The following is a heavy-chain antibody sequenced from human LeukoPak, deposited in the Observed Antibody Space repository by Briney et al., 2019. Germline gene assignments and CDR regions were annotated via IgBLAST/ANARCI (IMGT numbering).Heavy chain of an antibody. D-gene: IGHD5/OR15-5a*01. J-gene: IGHJ5*02. V-gene: IGHV3-48*04. CDR1: GFTFSIYS. CDR2: IGRSGDRTT. CDR3: ARESTEDRPGS. Sequence: GGSLRLSCAASGFTFSIYSLNWVRQAPGKGLEWVAYIGRSGDRTTKYADSVKGRFTISRDNAENSLFLQMNSLRAEDTAVYYCARESTEDRPGSWGQGTLVTVSS.